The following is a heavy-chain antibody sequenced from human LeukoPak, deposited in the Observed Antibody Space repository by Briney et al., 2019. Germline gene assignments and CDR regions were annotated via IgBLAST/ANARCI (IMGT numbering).Heavy chain of an antibody. CDR3: ARRGESPVAMEFLDY. D-gene: IGHD2-2*01. J-gene: IGHJ4*02. V-gene: IGHV2-5*02. CDR2: IYWDDEQ. Sequence: SGPTLVNPTQTLTLTCSFSGLSLRTWGVGVGLVRQSPGKGLEGRAVIYWDDEQRYIPFLKSRLTITKDTSDTQVVLTLTNIDPLDTATYYCARRGESPVAMEFLDYWGQGTLVTVSS. CDR1: GLSLRTWGVG.